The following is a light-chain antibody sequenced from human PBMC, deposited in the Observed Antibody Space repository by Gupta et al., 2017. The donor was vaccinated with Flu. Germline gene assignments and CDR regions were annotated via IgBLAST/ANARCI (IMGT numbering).Light chain of an antibody. CDR3: QSYDSSLIGYV. Sequence: QSVLTQPPSVSGAPGQRVIISCTGSSSNIGTVYGVHWYQQLPGTAPKLLIYGNSNRPSGVSDRFSGSKSGTSASLTITGLQAEDEADYFCQSYDSSLIGYVFGTGTKVTVL. V-gene: IGLV1-40*01. J-gene: IGLJ1*01. CDR1: SSNIGTVYG. CDR2: GNS.